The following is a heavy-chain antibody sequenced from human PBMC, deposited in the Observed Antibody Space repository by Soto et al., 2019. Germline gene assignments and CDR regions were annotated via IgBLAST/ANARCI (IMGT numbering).Heavy chain of an antibody. CDR2: INPSGGST. D-gene: IGHD2-2*01. CDR1: GYTFTSYY. Sequence: ASVKVSCKASGYTFTSYYMHWVRQAPGQGLEWMGIINPSGGSTSYAQKFQGRVTMTRDTSTSTVYMELSSLRSEDTAVYYCARGAPLYCSSTSCFIKKGHFDYWGQGTLVTVSS. CDR3: ARGAPLYCSSTSCFIKKGHFDY. V-gene: IGHV1-46*01. J-gene: IGHJ4*02.